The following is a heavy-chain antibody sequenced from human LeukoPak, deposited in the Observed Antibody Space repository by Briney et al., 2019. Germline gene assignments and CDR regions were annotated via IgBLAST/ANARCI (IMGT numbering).Heavy chain of an antibody. CDR1: GFTFSNYW. Sequence: GGFLRLSCAVSGFTFSNYWMYWVRQAPGKRLVWVARINSDGSSTTYADSVEGRFTISRDNTKSMLHLQMHSLRVDDSAVYFCTRTTTTADWYFDLWGRGTLVTVSS. J-gene: IGHJ2*01. CDR3: TRTTTTADWYFDL. V-gene: IGHV3-74*01. CDR2: INSDGSST. D-gene: IGHD1-1*01.